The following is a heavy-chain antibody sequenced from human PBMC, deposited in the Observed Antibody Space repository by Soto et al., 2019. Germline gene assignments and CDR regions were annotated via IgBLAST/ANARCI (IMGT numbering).Heavy chain of an antibody. Sequence: SETLSLTCTVSGGSISSGDYYWSWIRQPPGKGLEWIGEINHSGSTNYNPSLKSRVTISVDTSKNQFSLKLSSVTAADTAVYYCARGRVQLERSTLDYWGQGTLVTVSS. J-gene: IGHJ4*02. CDR2: INHSGST. V-gene: IGHV4-39*07. CDR3: ARGRVQLERSTLDY. D-gene: IGHD1-1*01. CDR1: GGSISSGDYY.